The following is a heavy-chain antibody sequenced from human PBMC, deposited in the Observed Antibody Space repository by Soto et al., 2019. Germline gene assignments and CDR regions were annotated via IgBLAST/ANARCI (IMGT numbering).Heavy chain of an antibody. Sequence: QVQLVQSGAEVKKPGSSVKVSCKASGGTFSSYAISWVRQAPGQGLEWMGGIIPIFGTANYAQKFQGRVTMTADESKSTAYMELSSLRSEDTAVYYCARDQLRLGELSLGSWYFDLWGRGTLVTVSS. J-gene: IGHJ2*01. V-gene: IGHV1-69*01. CDR2: IIPIFGTA. D-gene: IGHD3-16*02. CDR3: ARDQLRLGELSLGSWYFDL. CDR1: GGTFSSYA.